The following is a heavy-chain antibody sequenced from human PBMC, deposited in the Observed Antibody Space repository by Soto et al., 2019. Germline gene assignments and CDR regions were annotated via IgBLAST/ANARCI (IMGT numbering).Heavy chain of an antibody. V-gene: IGHV3-23*01. CDR1: GFTFSSYA. Sequence: GGSLRLSCAASGFTFSSYAMSWVRQAPGKGLEWVSAISGSGGSTYYADSVKGRFTISRDNSKNTLYLQMNSLRAEDSAVYYCAKSLKYSSSWFDYWGQGTLVTVSS. CDR2: ISGSGGST. CDR3: AKSLKYSSSWFDY. D-gene: IGHD6-13*01. J-gene: IGHJ4*02.